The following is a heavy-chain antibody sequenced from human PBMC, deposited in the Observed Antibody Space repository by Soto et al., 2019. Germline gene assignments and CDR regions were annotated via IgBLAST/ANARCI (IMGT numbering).Heavy chain of an antibody. CDR3: ARGRARMATIKSSSYYGMDV. CDR2: ISSSGSTI. V-gene: IGHV3-11*01. CDR1: GFTFSDYY. Sequence: PGGSLRLSCAASGFTFSDYYMSWIRQAPGKGLEWVSYISSSGSTIYYADSVKGRFTISRDNAKNSLYLQMNSLRAEDTAVYYCARGRARMATIKSSSYYGMDVWGQGTTVTVSS. D-gene: IGHD5-12*01. J-gene: IGHJ6*02.